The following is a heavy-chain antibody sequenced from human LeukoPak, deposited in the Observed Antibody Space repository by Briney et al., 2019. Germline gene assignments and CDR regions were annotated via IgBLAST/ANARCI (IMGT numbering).Heavy chain of an antibody. J-gene: IGHJ5*02. V-gene: IGHV3-30-3*02. D-gene: IGHD3-10*01. CDR1: GFTFSSYA. CDR3: AKIRESRLWFGEYNWFDP. CDR2: ISYDGSNK. Sequence: GGSLRLSCAASGFTFSSYAMHWVRQAPGKGLEWVAVISYDGSNKYYADSVKGRFTISRDNSKNTLYLQMNSLRAEDTAVYYCAKIRESRLWFGEYNWFDPWGQGTLVTVSS.